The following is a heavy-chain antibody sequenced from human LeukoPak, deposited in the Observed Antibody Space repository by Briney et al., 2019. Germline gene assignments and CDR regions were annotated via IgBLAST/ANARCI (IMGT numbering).Heavy chain of an antibody. V-gene: IGHV3-23*01. Sequence: GGSLRLSCAASGFPFSNYAMNWVRQAPGKGLGWVSSIIEGVDKTDYADSVRGRFTIYRDNSQNTLYLKMNRLRVEDTALYYCAKQWVDCWGQGTLVTVSS. D-gene: IGHD1-26*01. CDR2: IIEGVDKT. CDR1: GFPFSNYA. CDR3: AKQWVDC. J-gene: IGHJ4*02.